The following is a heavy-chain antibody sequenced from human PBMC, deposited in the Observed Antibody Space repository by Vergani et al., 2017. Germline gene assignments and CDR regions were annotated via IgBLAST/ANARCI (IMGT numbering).Heavy chain of an antibody. D-gene: IGHD4-17*01. J-gene: IGHJ4*02. V-gene: IGHV1-24*01. CDR3: ATVPYNEHYGDYVFDY. CDR2: FDPEDGET. CDR1: GYTLTELS. Sequence: QVQLVQSGAEVKKPGASVKVSCKVSGYTLTELSMHWVRQAPGKGIEWMGGFDPEDGETIYAQKFQGRVTMTEDTSTDTAYMELSSLRSEDTAVYYCATVPYNEHYGDYVFDYWGQGTLVTVSS.